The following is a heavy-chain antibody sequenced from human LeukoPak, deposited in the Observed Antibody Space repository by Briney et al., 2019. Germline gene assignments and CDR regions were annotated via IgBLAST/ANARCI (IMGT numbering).Heavy chain of an antibody. CDR2: INHSGST. Sequence: SETLSLTCAVYGGSFSGYYWSWIRQPPGKGLEWIGEINHSGSTNYNPSLKSRVTISVDTSKNQFSLKLSSVTAADTAVYYCARRFWYMDVWGKGTTVTISS. V-gene: IGHV4-34*01. J-gene: IGHJ6*03. D-gene: IGHD3-3*01. CDR3: ARRFWYMDV. CDR1: GGSFSGYY.